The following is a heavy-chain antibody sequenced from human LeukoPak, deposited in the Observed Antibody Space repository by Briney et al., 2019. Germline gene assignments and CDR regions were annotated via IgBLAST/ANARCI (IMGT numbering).Heavy chain of an antibody. Sequence: SETLSLTCTVSGGSISSYYWSWIRQPPGKRLEWIGHIYYGGSTNYNPSLKSRVTVSVDTSKNQFSLKLSSVTAADTAVYYCASRSSIWSGYQDTLYYFDSWGQGALVTVSS. V-gene: IGHV4-59*01. D-gene: IGHD3-3*01. CDR3: ASRSSIWSGYQDTLYYFDS. CDR1: GGSISSYY. CDR2: IYYGGST. J-gene: IGHJ4*02.